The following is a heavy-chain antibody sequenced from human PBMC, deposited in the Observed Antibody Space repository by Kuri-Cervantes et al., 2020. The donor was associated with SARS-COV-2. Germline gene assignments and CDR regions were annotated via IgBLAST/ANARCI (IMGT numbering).Heavy chain of an antibody. J-gene: IGHJ6*02. CDR2: IWNDGSNK. CDR3: ARDRGSALGYYYYGMDV. V-gene: IGHV3-33*08. CDR1: GFTFSSYG. Sequence: GGSLRLSCAASGFTFSSYGMHWVRQAPGKGLEWVAVIWNDGSNKYYADSVKGRFTISRDNSKNTLYLQMNSLRAEDTALYYCARDRGSALGYYYYGMDVWGQGTTVTVSS. D-gene: IGHD6-6*01.